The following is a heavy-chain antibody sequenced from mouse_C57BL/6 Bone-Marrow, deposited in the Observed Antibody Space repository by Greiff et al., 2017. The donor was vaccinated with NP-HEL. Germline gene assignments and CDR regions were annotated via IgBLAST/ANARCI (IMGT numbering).Heavy chain of an antibody. V-gene: IGHV1-76*01. CDR1: GYTFTDYY. J-gene: IGHJ1*03. CDR2: IYPGSGNT. CDR3: AMNYGSSYWYFDV. D-gene: IGHD1-1*01. Sequence: VKLQESGAELVRPGASVKLSCKASGYTFTDYYINWVKQRPGQGLEWIARIYPGSGNTYYNEKFKGKATLTAEKSSSTAYMQLSSLTSEDSAVYFCAMNYGSSYWYFDVWGTGTTVTVSS.